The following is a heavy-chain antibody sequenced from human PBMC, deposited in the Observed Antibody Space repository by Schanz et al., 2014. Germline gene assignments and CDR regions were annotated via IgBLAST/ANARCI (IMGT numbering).Heavy chain of an antibody. CDR3: AAARGTNCYFCALDI. CDR2: ISGSGAHT. J-gene: IGHJ3*02. CDR1: GFTFSTYA. D-gene: IGHD2-2*01. Sequence: EVQLVESGGGLVKPGGSLRLSCAASGFTFSTYAMNWVRQAPGKGLEWVLTISGSGAHTYHADSVRGRFTISRDNSKNILYLQMNSLRAEDTAIYFCAAARGTNCYFCALDIWGQGTMVTVSS. V-gene: IGHV3-23*04.